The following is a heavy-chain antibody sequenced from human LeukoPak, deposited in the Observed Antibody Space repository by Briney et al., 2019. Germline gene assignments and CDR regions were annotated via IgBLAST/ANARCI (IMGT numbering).Heavy chain of an antibody. V-gene: IGHV1-2*02. J-gene: IGHJ4*02. D-gene: IGHD5-18*01. CDR3: AKDAYSGFSSSYNMDS. CDR2: INPNSGVT. CDR1: GYTVTGHY. Sequence: ASVKVSCKASGYTVTGHYLHWVRQAPGQGLEWMGWINPNSGVTNYAQKFQGRVTMTRDTSINTAYMELHSLTSDDTAMYYCAKDAYSGFSSSYNMDSWGQGTLITVSS.